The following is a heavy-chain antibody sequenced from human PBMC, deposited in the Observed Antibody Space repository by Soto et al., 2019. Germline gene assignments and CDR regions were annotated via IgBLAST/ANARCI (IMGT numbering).Heavy chain of an antibody. Sequence: QVQLQQWGAGLLKPSETLSLTCAVYGGSFSGYYWSWIRQPPGQGLEWIGEINHSGSTNYNPSLKSRVSLSVDTSKNQFSLKLSSVTSADTAVYYCARGQFGNIAAPSDYWGQGTLVTVSS. CDR1: GGSFSGYY. V-gene: IGHV4-34*01. J-gene: IGHJ4*02. CDR3: ARGQFGNIAAPSDY. CDR2: INHSGST. D-gene: IGHD6-6*01.